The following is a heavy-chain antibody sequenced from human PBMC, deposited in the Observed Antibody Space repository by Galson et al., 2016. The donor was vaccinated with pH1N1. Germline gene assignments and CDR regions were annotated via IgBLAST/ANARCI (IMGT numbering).Heavy chain of an antibody. CDR3: ATHASWSDSYFYYGMEV. D-gene: IGHD3-3*01. Sequence: SVKVSCKASGGTFSSYAITWVRQAPGQGLEWTGRIIPISATAAYAPILQGRVTITADESTSTAYLELRSLRSEDTAVYFCATHASWSDSYFYYGMEVWGQGTTLTVSS. CDR2: IIPISATA. V-gene: IGHV1-69*13. CDR1: GGTFSSYA. J-gene: IGHJ6*02.